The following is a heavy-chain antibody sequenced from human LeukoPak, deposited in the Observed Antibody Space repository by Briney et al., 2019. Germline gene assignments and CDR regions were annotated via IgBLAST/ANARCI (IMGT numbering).Heavy chain of an antibody. CDR2: ISSSSSYT. CDR3: AKHLNNPGYYYGMDV. J-gene: IGHJ6*02. V-gene: IGHV3-11*03. CDR1: GFTFSDYY. Sequence: GGSLRLSCAASGFTFSDYYMSWIRQAPGKGLEWVSYISSSSSYTNYADSVKGRFTISRDNSKNTLYLQMNSLRVEDTAVYFCAKHLNNPGYYYGMDVWGQGTTVTVSS. D-gene: IGHD1-14*01.